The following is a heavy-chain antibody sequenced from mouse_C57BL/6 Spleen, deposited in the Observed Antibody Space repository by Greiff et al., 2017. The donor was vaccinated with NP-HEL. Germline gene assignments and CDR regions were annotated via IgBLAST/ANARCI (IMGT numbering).Heavy chain of an antibody. CDR1: GYTFTSYW. D-gene: IGHD1-2*01. J-gene: IGHJ4*01. CDR3: ARARHYAMDY. CDR2: IDPSDSYT. Sequence: QVQLQQPGAELVMPGASVKLSCKASGYTFTSYWMHWVKQRPGQGLEWIGEIDPSDSYTNYNQKFKGKSTLTVDKSSSTAYMQLSSLTSEDSAVYYCARARHYAMDYWGQGTSVTVSS. V-gene: IGHV1-69*01.